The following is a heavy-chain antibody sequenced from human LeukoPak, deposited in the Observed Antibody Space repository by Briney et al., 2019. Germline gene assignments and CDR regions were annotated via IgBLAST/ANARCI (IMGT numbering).Heavy chain of an antibody. CDR2: ISWNSVSI. CDR3: AKDIGSTSWYLGN. V-gene: IGHV3-9*01. D-gene: IGHD2-2*01. Sequence: GGSLRLSCAASGFTFDDYAMHWVRQAPGKGLEWVTGISWNSVSIAYADSVKGRFTISRDNAKNSLYLEMNSLRTDDTALYYCAKDIGSTSWYLGNWGQGTLVTVSS. CDR1: GFTFDDYA. J-gene: IGHJ4*02.